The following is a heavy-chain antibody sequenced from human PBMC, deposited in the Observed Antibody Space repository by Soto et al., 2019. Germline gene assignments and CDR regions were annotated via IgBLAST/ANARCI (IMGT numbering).Heavy chain of an antibody. Sequence: EVQLVESGGGLVQPGGSLRLSCVASGFTFSSHTMNWVRQAPGKGLVWISYITSTSSTKYYADSVKGRFTISRDNANNSLYLQMNSLRDEDTAVYYCARRITMVRGPYYYYAMDVWGQGTTVTVSS. CDR1: GFTFSSHT. J-gene: IGHJ6*02. V-gene: IGHV3-48*02. CDR3: ARRITMVRGPYYYYAMDV. D-gene: IGHD3-10*01. CDR2: ITSTSSTK.